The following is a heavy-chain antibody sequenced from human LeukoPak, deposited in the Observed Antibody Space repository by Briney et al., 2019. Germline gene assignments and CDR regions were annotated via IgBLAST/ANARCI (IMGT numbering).Heavy chain of an antibody. CDR2: ITPKNGGT. V-gene: IGHV1-2*02. CDR3: ASSGNTWYNDY. Sequence: GASVKVSCKTSGYTFTGYRLHWVRQIPGQGLEWMAWITPKNGGTNYAEKFQGRLTLTRGMSISTTYMDLSSLRSDDTAVYYCASSGNTWYNDYWGQGTLVTVSS. CDR1: GYTFTGYR. D-gene: IGHD6-13*01. J-gene: IGHJ4*02.